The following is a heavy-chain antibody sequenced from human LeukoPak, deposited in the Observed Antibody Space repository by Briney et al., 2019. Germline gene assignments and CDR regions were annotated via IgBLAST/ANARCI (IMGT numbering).Heavy chain of an antibody. CDR3: ARVSDSYYYYMDV. J-gene: IGHJ6*03. V-gene: IGHV1-69*01. CDR1: GGTFSSYA. D-gene: IGHD3-22*01. CDR2: IIPIFGTA. Sequence: ASVRVSCKASGGTFSSYAISWVRQAPGQGLEWMGGIIPIFGTANYAQKFQGRVAITADESTSTAYMELSSLRSEDTAVYYCARVSDSYYYYMDVWGKGTTVTVSS.